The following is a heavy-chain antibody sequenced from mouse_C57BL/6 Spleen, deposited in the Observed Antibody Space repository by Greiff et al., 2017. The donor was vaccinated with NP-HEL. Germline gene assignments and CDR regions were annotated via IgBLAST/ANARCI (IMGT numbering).Heavy chain of an antibody. V-gene: IGHV2-2*01. CDR3: ARVYDYDEDYAMDY. D-gene: IGHD2-4*01. CDR1: GFSLTSYG. Sequence: QVQLKESGPGLVQPSQSLSITCTVSGFSLTSYGVHWVRQSPGKGLEWLGVIWSGGSTDYNAAFISRLSISKDNSKIQVFFKMNRLQADDTAIYYCARVYDYDEDYAMDYWGQGTSVTVSS. CDR2: IWSGGST. J-gene: IGHJ4*01.